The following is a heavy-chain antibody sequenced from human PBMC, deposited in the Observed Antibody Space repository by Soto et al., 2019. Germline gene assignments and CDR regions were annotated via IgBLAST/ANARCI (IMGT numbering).Heavy chain of an antibody. Sequence: QVQLVQSGAEVKKPGASVKVSCKASGYTFTSCAISWVRQSPGQGLEWMGWISAYNGNTNYAQKLQGRVTMTRDTSTSTDYMELRSLRSDDTAVYYCARHGGYSYEDYFDYWGQGTLFTVSS. CDR3: ARHGGYSYEDYFDY. CDR2: ISAYNGNT. CDR1: GYTFTSCA. J-gene: IGHJ4*02. D-gene: IGHD5-18*01. V-gene: IGHV1-18*01.